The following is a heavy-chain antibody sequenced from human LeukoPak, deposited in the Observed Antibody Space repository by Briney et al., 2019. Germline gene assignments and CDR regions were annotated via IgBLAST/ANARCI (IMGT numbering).Heavy chain of an antibody. CDR2: IYNGVTT. CDR1: GASVNEYY. D-gene: IGHD2-2*01. V-gene: IGHV4-59*08. CDR3: VQSTGWPGLDL. J-gene: IGHJ4*02. Sequence: PSETLSLTCVAFGASVNEYYWSWIRQPPGKALEWVGYIYNGVTTSYNPALRSRVTISADKSTNQFSLRLTSMTAADTAMYYCVQSTGWPGLDLWGQGALVTVSS.